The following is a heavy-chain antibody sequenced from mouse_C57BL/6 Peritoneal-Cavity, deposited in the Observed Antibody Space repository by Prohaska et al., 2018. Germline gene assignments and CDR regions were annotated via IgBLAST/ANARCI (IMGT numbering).Heavy chain of an antibody. CDR3: MRYGNYWYFDV. CDR2: INSDGSAI. V-gene: IGHV11-2*01. J-gene: IGHJ1*03. Sequence: EVQLLETGGGLAQPGGSRGLSCEGSGFTFSGFWMSWVRQKPGKTLEWIGDINSDGSAINYAPSIKDRLTIFRDNDKSTLYLQMSNVRSEDTATYFCMRYGNYWYFDVWGTETTVTVSS. CDR1: GFTFSGFW. D-gene: IGHD2-1*01.